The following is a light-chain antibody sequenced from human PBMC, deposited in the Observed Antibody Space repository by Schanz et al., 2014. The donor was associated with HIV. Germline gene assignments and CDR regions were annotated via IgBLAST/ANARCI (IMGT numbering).Light chain of an antibody. V-gene: IGLV1-44*01. Sequence: QSVLTQPPSASGPPGQTVTISCSGSNSNVGISVQWYRRFPGTAPELLIRNDNQRPSGVPDRFSGSKSGTSASLAITGLQAEDEAHYYCQSYDSSLSVVFGGGTKLTVL. CDR1: NSNVGIS. CDR3: QSYDSSLSVV. CDR2: NDN. J-gene: IGLJ2*01.